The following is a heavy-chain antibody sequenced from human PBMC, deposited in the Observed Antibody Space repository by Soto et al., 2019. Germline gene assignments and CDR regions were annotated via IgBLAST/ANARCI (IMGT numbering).Heavy chain of an antibody. CDR3: ARKLAGYYYYYYGMGV. CDR2: INHSGST. J-gene: IGHJ6*02. Sequence: SETLSLTCTVSGGSISSGGYYWSWIRQPPGKGLEWIGEINHSGSTNYNPSLKSRVTISVDTSKNQFSLKLSSVTAADTAVYYCARKLAGYYYYYYGMGVWGQGTTVTVSS. V-gene: IGHV4-39*07. CDR1: GGSISSGGYY.